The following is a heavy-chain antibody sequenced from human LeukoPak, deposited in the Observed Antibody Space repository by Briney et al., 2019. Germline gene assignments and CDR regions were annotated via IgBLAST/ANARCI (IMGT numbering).Heavy chain of an antibody. CDR3: AIDPNWGTHS. J-gene: IGHJ4*02. CDR1: GFTFNRCW. CDR2: INPDGRDT. D-gene: IGHD7-27*01. V-gene: IGHV3-7*03. Sequence: GGSLRLSCVVSGFTFNRCWMNWVRQAPGKGLEWVAHINPDGRDTYYVDSVKGRFTISRDNAQNSMYLQMNSLRVEDTAVYYCAIDPNWGTHSWGQGVLVTVSS.